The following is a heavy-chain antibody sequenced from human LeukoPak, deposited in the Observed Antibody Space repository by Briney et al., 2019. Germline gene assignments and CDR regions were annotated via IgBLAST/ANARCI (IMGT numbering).Heavy chain of an antibody. D-gene: IGHD3-16*01. CDR3: ARQPRSYGYYFDY. Sequence: PSETLSLTCTVSGGSISSHYWSWIRQPPGKGLEWIGYIYYSGSTNYNPSLKSRVTISVDTSKNQFSLKLSSVTAADTAVYYCARQPRSYGYYFDYWGQGTLVTVSS. CDR2: IYYSGST. CDR1: GGSISSHY. J-gene: IGHJ4*02. V-gene: IGHV4-59*11.